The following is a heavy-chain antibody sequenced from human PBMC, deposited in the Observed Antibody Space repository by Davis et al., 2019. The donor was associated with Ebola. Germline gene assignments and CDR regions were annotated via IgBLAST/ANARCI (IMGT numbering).Heavy chain of an antibody. Sequence: HSQSPSLTRAISGDSVFGKSGAWNWIRQSPSRGLEWLGRTYYSSKWYNDYAASVKSRITINPDTSKNQFSLQLSSVTPEDTAVYYCARGWLRGYVDYWGQGTLVTVSS. J-gene: IGHJ4*02. CDR3: ARGWLRGYVDY. D-gene: IGHD3-3*01. CDR1: GDSVFGKSGA. CDR2: TYYSSKWYN. V-gene: IGHV6-1*01.